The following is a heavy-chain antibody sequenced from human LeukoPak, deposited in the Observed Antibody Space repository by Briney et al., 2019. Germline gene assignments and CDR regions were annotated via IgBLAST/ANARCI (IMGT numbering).Heavy chain of an antibody. J-gene: IGHJ5*02. CDR3: ARDNRDYYDP. CDR1: NDSISSGDYY. V-gene: IGHV4-30-4*01. Sequence: SETLSLTCTVSNDSISSGDYYWNWIRQPPGKGLEWIGYIFHRGGTSYNPSLKSRILFSVDTSQNQFSLKLNSVTAADTAVYYCARDNRDYYDPWGQGTLVTVSS. CDR2: IFHRGGT. D-gene: IGHD3-10*01.